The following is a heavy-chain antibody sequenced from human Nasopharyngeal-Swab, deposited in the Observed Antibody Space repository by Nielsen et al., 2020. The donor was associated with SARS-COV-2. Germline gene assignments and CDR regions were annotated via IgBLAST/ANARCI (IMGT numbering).Heavy chain of an antibody. CDR1: GGFFNGYY. D-gene: IGHD3-10*01. J-gene: IGHJ4*02. CDR2: INHSGST. Sequence: SETLSLTCAVYGGFFNGYYWSWIRQPPGKGLEWIGEINHSGSTNYTPFLKSRVTISVDRSKNHFSLKLSSVTAADTAVYYCARFGVSGDGFDYWGQGTLVTVAS. CDR3: ARFGVSGDGFDY. V-gene: IGHV4-34*01.